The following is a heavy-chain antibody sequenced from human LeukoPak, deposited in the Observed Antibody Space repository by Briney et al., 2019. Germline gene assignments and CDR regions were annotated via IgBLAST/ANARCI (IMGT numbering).Heavy chain of an antibody. CDR3: ARGGQGDGYSADEAFDF. V-gene: IGHV6-1*01. J-gene: IGHJ3*01. CDR2: TYYRSKWYS. Sequence: SQTLSLTCVISGDSVSSNSTACNWLRQSPSRGLEWLGRTYYRSKWYSDYAVSVKSRITINPDTSKNQFSLQLNSVPPEDTAVYYCARGGQGDGYSADEAFDFWGQGIMVTVSS. CDR1: GDSVSSNSTA. D-gene: IGHD5-24*01.